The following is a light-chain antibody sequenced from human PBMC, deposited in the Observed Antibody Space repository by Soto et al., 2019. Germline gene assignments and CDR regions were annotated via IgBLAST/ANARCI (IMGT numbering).Light chain of an antibody. CDR2: EVA. V-gene: IGLV2-14*03. CDR3: SSYATSGTNVI. CDR1: NSDVGAYPY. J-gene: IGLJ2*01. Sequence: QAVVTQPPSASGTPGQRVTISCTGTNSDVGAYPYVSWYQQHPGNAPKLLIYEVADRPSGVSDRFSGSKSGNTASLTISALQAEDEAVYYCSSYATSGTNVIFGGGTKLTVL.